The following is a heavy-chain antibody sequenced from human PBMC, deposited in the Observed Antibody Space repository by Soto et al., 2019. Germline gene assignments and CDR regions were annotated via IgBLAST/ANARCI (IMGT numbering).Heavy chain of an antibody. D-gene: IGHD3-10*01. Sequence: QVQLQESGPGLVKPSETLSLTCTVSGGSISSYYWSWIRQPPGKGLEWIGYIYYSGSTNYNPSLKSRVTISVDTSKNQFSLKLSSVTAADTAVYYCARAVLWFGESPSGGYYYYYMDVWGKGTTVTVSS. J-gene: IGHJ6*03. CDR2: IYYSGST. V-gene: IGHV4-59*01. CDR1: GGSISSYY. CDR3: ARAVLWFGESPSGGYYYYYMDV.